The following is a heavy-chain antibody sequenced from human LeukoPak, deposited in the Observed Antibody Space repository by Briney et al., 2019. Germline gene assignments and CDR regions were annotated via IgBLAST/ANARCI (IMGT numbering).Heavy chain of an antibody. Sequence: GASVKVSCKASGYTFNTYGISWVRQAPGQGLEWMGWISAYNGDTNYAQKVQGRVTMTTDTSTSTVYMELRSPRSDDTAVYYCARCRASLRTPPYWYFDLWGRGTLVTVSS. CDR1: GYTFNTYG. J-gene: IGHJ2*01. CDR3: ARCRASLRTPPYWYFDL. D-gene: IGHD5/OR15-5a*01. CDR2: ISAYNGDT. V-gene: IGHV1-18*01.